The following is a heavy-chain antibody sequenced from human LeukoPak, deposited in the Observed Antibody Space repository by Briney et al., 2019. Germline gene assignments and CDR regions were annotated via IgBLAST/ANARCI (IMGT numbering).Heavy chain of an antibody. J-gene: IGHJ4*02. V-gene: IGHV3-7*01. CDR2: TKQDGSEK. CDR1: EFTFSSYS. D-gene: IGHD1-7*01. Sequence: PGGSLRLSCAASEFTFSSYSMNWVRQAPGKGLEWVAQTKQDGSEKYYVDSVKGRFTTSRDKNSLFLQMNSVRAEDTAVYYCVGWGISGITNHWGQGTLVTVSS. CDR3: VGWGISGITNH.